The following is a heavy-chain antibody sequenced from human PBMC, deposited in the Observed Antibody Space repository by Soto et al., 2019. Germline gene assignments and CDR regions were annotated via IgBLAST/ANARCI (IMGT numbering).Heavy chain of an antibody. J-gene: IGHJ4*02. CDR2: ISPYNGNT. CDR3: AREFGSDLSAPGAVFDY. V-gene: IGHV1-18*04. CDR1: GYFFTTYG. D-gene: IGHD3-3*01. Sequence: ASVKVSCKASGYFFTTYGISWVRQAPGQGLEWMGWISPYNGNTKYAQSFQGRVTMTTDTSTYTAYMELRSLRSDDPAVYYCAREFGSDLSAPGAVFDYWGQGTVVTVSS.